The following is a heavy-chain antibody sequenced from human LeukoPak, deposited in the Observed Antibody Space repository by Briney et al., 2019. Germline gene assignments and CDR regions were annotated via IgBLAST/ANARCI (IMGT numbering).Heavy chain of an antibody. D-gene: IGHD4-17*01. CDR1: GFTFSTYS. CDR2: ISSSRTTT. V-gene: IGHV3-48*01. Sequence: GGSLRLSCAASGFTFSTYSMNWARQAPGKGLEWVSYISSSRTTTFYTDSVKGRFTISRDNAKNSLYLQMNSLRVEDTAVYYCARGPYGDYDSYYGVDVWGQGTTVTVS. CDR3: ARGPYGDYDSYYGVDV. J-gene: IGHJ6*02.